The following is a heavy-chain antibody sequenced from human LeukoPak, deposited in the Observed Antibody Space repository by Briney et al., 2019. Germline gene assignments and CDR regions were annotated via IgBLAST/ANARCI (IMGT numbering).Heavy chain of an antibody. CDR3: VKPYYFSSGSLT. CDR1: GFTFSTYW. CDR2: IKQDGSEK. V-gene: IGHV3-7*01. J-gene: IGHJ5*02. D-gene: IGHD3-10*01. Sequence: GGSLRLSCAASGFTFSTYWMTWVRQAPGKGLEWVATIKQDGSEKYYMNPVKGRFIISRDNAKNSLHLQMNSLRAEDTAFYYCVKPYYFSSGSLTWGQGTLVTVSS.